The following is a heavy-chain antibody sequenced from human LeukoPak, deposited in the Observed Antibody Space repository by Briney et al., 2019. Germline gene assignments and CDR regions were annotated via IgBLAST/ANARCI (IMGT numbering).Heavy chain of an antibody. Sequence: ASVKVSCKASRYTFTGYYMHWVRQAPGQGLEWMGWINPNTGGTNYAQKFQGRVTMTRDTSISTAYMELSRLRSDDTAVYYCARINTVTLAFDIWGQGTMVTVSS. J-gene: IGHJ3*02. CDR1: RYTFTGYY. CDR2: INPNTGGT. V-gene: IGHV1-2*02. D-gene: IGHD4-17*01. CDR3: ARINTVTLAFDI.